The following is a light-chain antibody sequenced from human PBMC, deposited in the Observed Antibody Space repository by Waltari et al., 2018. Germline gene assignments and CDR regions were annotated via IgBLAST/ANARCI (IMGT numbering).Light chain of an antibody. V-gene: IGKV1-5*01. CDR1: QSVSRW. J-gene: IGKJ3*01. Sequence: DIQMTQSPSTLSASIGDRVTITCRASQSVSRWLAWYQQKPGKAPKVLIYDASSLESGVPSRFSGSGSGTDFTLTISSLQPEDFATYYCQQSYSTLLLTFGPGTKVDIK. CDR2: DAS. CDR3: QQSYSTLLLT.